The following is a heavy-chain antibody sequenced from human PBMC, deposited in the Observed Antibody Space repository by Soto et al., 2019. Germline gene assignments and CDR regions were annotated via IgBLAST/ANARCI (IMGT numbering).Heavy chain of an antibody. J-gene: IGHJ4*02. CDR3: ARGLRWTRTFDF. Sequence: QRQLRESGPGLVKPSETLSLTCSVSGGSITGSSFSWAWIRQSPGTGLQWIGSLSYSGSTYYNPSLEGRVAISADTSKYAVSLELKLMTAADTATYLCARGLRWTRTFDFWGRGTLVTVSS. CDR2: LSYSGST. D-gene: IGHD3-16*01. V-gene: IGHV4-39*01. CDR1: GGSITGSSFS.